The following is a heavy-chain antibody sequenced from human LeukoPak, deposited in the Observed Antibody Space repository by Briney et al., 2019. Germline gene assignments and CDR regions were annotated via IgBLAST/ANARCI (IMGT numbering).Heavy chain of an antibody. CDR1: GFTFSSYG. CDR2: ISYDGSNK. J-gene: IGHJ4*02. V-gene: IGHV3-30*18. Sequence: GGSLRLSCAASGFTFSSYGMHWVRQAPGKGLEWVAVISYDGSNKYYADSVKGRFTISRDNSKNTLYLQMNSLRAEDTAVYYCANGVICSSTSCYAPPEGYWGQGTLVTVSS. D-gene: IGHD2-2*01. CDR3: ANGVICSSTSCYAPPEGY.